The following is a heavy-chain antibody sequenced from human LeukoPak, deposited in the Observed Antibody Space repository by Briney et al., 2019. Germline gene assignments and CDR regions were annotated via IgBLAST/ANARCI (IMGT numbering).Heavy chain of an antibody. CDR3: ARDLQGYCSGGSCYGTAMFY. CDR2: IIPIFGTA. Sequence: GQDCPNDTAAAHNRRATSRERESIAVGAESLKEIIPIFGTANYAQKFQGRVTITADKSTSTAYMELSSLRSEDTAVYYCARDLQGYCSGGSCYGTAMFYWGQGTLVTVSS. CDR1: AAAHNRRA. D-gene: IGHD2-15*01. J-gene: IGHJ4*02. V-gene: IGHV1-69*06.